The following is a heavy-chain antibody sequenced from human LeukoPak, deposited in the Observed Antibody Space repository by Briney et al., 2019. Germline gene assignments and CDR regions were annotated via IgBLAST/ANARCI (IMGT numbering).Heavy chain of an antibody. J-gene: IGHJ6*04. V-gene: IGHV5-10-1*01. CDR1: GYSFTSYW. Sequence: GESLKISCKGSGYSFTSYWISWVRQMPGKGLEWMGRIDPSDSYTNYSPSFQGHVTISADKSISTAYLQWSSLKASDTAMYYCARVAGEYQHPRYYYYGMDVWGKGTTVTVSS. CDR3: ARVAGEYQHPRYYYYGMDV. D-gene: IGHD2-2*01. CDR2: IDPSDSYT.